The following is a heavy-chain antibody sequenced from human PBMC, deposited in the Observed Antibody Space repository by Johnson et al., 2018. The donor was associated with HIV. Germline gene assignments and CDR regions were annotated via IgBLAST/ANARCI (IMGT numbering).Heavy chain of an antibody. CDR2: ISYDGSNK. Sequence: QVRLVESGGGVVQPGRSLRLSCAAARFSFSAYAMHWVRQAPGKGLEWVAVISYDGSNKYYADSVKGRFTISRDNAKNSLYLQMNSLRADDTAVYFCAREGTYEPLHRIYDYGDYPTFDFWGQGTMVTVSS. CDR1: RFSFSAYA. V-gene: IGHV3-30-3*01. J-gene: IGHJ3*01. D-gene: IGHD4-17*01. CDR3: AREGTYEPLHRIYDYGDYPTFDF.